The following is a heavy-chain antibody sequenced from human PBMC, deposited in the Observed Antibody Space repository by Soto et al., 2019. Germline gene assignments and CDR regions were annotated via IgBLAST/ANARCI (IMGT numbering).Heavy chain of an antibody. D-gene: IGHD6-19*01. CDR2: IWYDGSNK. CDR1: GFTFSSYG. V-gene: IGHV3-33*01. J-gene: IGHJ4*02. CDR3: ASSHSSGSVDY. Sequence: QVQLVESGGGVVQPGRSLRLSCAASGFTFSSYGMHWVRQAPGKGLEWVAVIWYDGSNKYYADSVKGRFTISRDNYKNTLYLQMNSLRAEDTAVYYCASSHSSGSVDYWGQGTLVTVSS.